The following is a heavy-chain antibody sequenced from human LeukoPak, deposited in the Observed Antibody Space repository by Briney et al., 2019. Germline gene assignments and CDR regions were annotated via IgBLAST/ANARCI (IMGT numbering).Heavy chain of an antibody. Sequence: PGGSLRLSCAASGFTFSNYAMSWVRQAPGKGLEWVSTVFSNGGNTYYADSVKGRFTISRDNSKNTLYLQMKSLRAEDTAVYYCARAVYGYYRYYYGMDVWGQGTTVTVSS. CDR3: ARAVYGYYRYYYGMDV. CDR2: VFSNGGNT. J-gene: IGHJ6*02. V-gene: IGHV3-23*01. D-gene: IGHD5-18*01. CDR1: GFTFSNYA.